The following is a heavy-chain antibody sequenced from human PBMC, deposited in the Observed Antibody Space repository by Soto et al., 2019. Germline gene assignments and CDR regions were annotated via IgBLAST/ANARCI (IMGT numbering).Heavy chain of an antibody. D-gene: IGHD4-17*01. J-gene: IGHJ6*02. CDR3: ARGLDFGDYADNFSYYCSMDV. CDR1: GYVFTGHH. Sequence: SVKVSCKASGYVFTGHHMHWVRQAPGQGLEWMGWINPNRGGTNYAQKFQGRVTMTRDTSISTAYMELRRLRFDDTAVYYCARGLDFGDYADNFSYYCSMDVWGQGTTVTVSS. CDR2: INPNRGGT. V-gene: IGHV1-2*02.